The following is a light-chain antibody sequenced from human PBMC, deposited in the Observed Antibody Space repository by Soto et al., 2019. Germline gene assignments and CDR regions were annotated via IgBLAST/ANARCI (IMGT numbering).Light chain of an antibody. CDR2: GSS. CDR1: QSVSRY. J-gene: IGKJ5*01. V-gene: IGKV3-15*01. Sequence: PVQRAPLYSMVSQSVSRYLAWYQQKPGEAPRLLIYGSSTRATGVPARFSGSGSGADFTLTISNLQSEDFAVYYCQQYTNWPPITFGQGTRLEIK. CDR3: QQYTNWPPIT.